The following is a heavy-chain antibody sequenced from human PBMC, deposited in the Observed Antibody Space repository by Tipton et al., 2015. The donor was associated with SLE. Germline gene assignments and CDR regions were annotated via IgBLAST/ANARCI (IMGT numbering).Heavy chain of an antibody. J-gene: IGHJ4*02. Sequence: TLSLTCAVYDGSFSGHYWTWIRQPPERGLEWIGEINESGSTNYNPSLKSRVTISVDTSKNQFSLKLSSVTAADTAVYYCARRGTMVVTSFNYWGQGTLVTVSS. D-gene: IGHD4-23*01. CDR2: INESGST. CDR3: ARRGTMVVTSFNY. V-gene: IGHV4-34*01. CDR1: DGSFSGHY.